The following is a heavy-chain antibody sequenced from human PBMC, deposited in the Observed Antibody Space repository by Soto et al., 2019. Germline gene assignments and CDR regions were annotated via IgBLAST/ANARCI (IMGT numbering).Heavy chain of an antibody. CDR2: IFPSGTP. Sequence: PSGTLSLTCGASGGSLSDATYSWIWIRPPPGKGLESIVYIFPSGTPYYNPSLKSLVTISIDSSNTHFFLSLRSLTAAATAVYYCARSREFCYWSQGTLGT. J-gene: IGHJ4*02. D-gene: IGHD3-9*01. CDR1: GGSLSDATYS. CDR3: ARSREFCY. V-gene: IGHV4-30-2*01.